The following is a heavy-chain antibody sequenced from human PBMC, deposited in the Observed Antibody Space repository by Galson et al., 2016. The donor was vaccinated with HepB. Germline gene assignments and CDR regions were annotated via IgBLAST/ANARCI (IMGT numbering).Heavy chain of an antibody. CDR3: AREDFDDFGSGSFYFGY. J-gene: IGHJ4*02. D-gene: IGHD3-3*01. CDR1: GGSVSSNF. CDR2: TTYTDGRT. Sequence: SETLSLTCSVSGGSVSSNFWSWIRQTAGKGLEWIGRTTYTDGRTIYNPSLNRRITMSVDTSKNQISLILTSVTAADTAVYFCAREDFDDFGSGSFYFGYWGQGTLVTVSS. V-gene: IGHV4-4*07.